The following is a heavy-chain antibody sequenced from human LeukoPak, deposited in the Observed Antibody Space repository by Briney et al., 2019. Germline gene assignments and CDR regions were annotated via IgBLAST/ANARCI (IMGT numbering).Heavy chain of an antibody. Sequence: PSETLSLTCAVYGGSFSDYWWTWIRQPPGKGLEWIGEINHSGSTNYNPSLKSRVTISVDTSKNQFSLNLSSVTAADTAVYYCASRNGGADWGQGTLVTVSS. CDR1: GGSFSDYW. J-gene: IGHJ4*02. V-gene: IGHV4-34*01. CDR3: ASRNGGAD. CDR2: INHSGST. D-gene: IGHD3-16*01.